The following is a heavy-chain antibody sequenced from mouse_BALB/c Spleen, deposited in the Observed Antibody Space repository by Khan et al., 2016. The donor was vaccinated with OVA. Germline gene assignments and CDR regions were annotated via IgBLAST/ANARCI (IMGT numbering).Heavy chain of an antibody. J-gene: IGHJ2*01. D-gene: IGHD4-1*01. CDR3: ARGENWSFDY. V-gene: IGHV5-4*02. CDR2: ISDGGSYT. CDR1: GFTFSDYY. Sequence: EVELVESGGGLVKPGGSLKLSCAASGFTFSDYYMYWLRQTPEKRLEWVATISDGGSYTYYPDSVKGRFTISRDNAKNNLYLQMSSLKSEDTAMYYCARGENWSFDYWGQGTTLTVSS.